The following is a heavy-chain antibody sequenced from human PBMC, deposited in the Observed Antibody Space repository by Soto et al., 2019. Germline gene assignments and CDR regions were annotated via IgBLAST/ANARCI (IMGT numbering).Heavy chain of an antibody. Sequence: ASVKVSCKASGCTFSSYAISWVRQAPGQGLEWMGGIIPIFGTANYAQKFQGRVTITADESTSTAYMELSSLKTEDTAVYYCTTDLGYYYYYYMDVWGKGTTVTVSS. CDR2: IIPIFGTA. CDR1: GCTFSSYA. CDR3: TTDLGYYYYYYMDV. J-gene: IGHJ6*03. V-gene: IGHV1-69*13.